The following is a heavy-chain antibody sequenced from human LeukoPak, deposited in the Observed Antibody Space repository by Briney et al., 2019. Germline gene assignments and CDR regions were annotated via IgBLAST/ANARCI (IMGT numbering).Heavy chain of an antibody. J-gene: IGHJ4*02. Sequence: PSETLSLTCTVSGGSISSYYWSWIRQPAGKGLEWIGCIYTSGSTNYNPSLKSRVTMSVDTSKNQFSLKLSSVTAADTAVYYCARDARIAAAPAETSPDYWGQGTLVTVSS. D-gene: IGHD6-25*01. CDR2: IYTSGST. CDR1: GGSISSYY. V-gene: IGHV4-4*07. CDR3: ARDARIAAAPAETSPDY.